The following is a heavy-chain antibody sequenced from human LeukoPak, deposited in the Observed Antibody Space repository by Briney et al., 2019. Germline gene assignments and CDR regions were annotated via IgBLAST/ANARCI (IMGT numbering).Heavy chain of an antibody. J-gene: IGHJ5*02. CDR1: GGSFSGYY. CDR3: ARGSSALRWFDP. D-gene: IGHD3-16*01. CDR2: INHSGST. Sequence: SETLSLTCAVYGGSFSGYYWSWIRQPPGKGLEWIGEINHSGSTNYKPSLKSRVTISVDTSKNQFSLKLSAVTAADTAVYYCARGSSALRWFDPWGQGTLVTVSS. V-gene: IGHV4-34*01.